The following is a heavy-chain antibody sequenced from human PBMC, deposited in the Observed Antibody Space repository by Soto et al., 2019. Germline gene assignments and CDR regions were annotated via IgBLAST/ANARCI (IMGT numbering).Heavy chain of an antibody. J-gene: IGHJ3*02. Sequence: LRXSCASSGCTFISYSMNWVRQAPGNGLEWVSSISSSSSYIYYADSVKGRFTISRDNAKNSLYLQMNSLRAEDTAVYYCARLSYYYDSSGYYLKAFDIWGQGTMVTVSS. CDR3: ARLSYYYDSSGYYLKAFDI. V-gene: IGHV3-21*01. CDR1: GCTFISYS. D-gene: IGHD3-22*01. CDR2: ISSSSSYI.